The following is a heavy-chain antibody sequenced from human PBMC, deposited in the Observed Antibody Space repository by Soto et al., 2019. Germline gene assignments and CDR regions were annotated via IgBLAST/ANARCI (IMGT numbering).Heavy chain of an antibody. CDR1: GFTLRLHA. J-gene: IGHJ6*02. Sequence: QVHLVESGGGVIQPGRSLRLSCAASGFTLRLHAMHWVRQAPGKGLEWVAQIWYDGSNKYYTDSVKGRFTVSRDDFKNTVFLQMDSLRAEDTAVYYCARDGQQQTPYALDVWGQGTTVIVSS. V-gene: IGHV3-33*08. D-gene: IGHD6-13*01. CDR3: ARDGQQQTPYALDV. CDR2: IWYDGSNK.